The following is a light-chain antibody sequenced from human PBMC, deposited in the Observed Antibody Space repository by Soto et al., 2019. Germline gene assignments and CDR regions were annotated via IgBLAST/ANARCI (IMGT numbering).Light chain of an antibody. Sequence: DIQMTQSPSTLSASLGDRVTIICRASRSVDKWLAWYQQKSGKAPKLLIYEASHLQSGVPSRFGGSGSGTEFTLTISSLQPEDFATYYCHQLNSYPRTFGQGTRLEIK. J-gene: IGKJ5*01. CDR2: EAS. CDR3: HQLNSYPRT. V-gene: IGKV1-5*02. CDR1: RSVDKW.